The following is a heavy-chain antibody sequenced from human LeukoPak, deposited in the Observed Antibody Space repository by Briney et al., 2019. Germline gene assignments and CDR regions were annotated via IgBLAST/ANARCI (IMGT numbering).Heavy chain of an antibody. Sequence: GGSLRLSCAASGFTFSSYAMSWVRQAPGKGLEWVSAISGSGGSTYYADSVKGRFTISRDNSKNTLYLQMNSLRAEDTAVYYCAKALGYYDFWSGYYLPYYFDYWGQGTLVTVSS. D-gene: IGHD3-3*01. J-gene: IGHJ4*02. CDR3: AKALGYYDFWSGYYLPYYFDY. CDR1: GFTFSSYA. CDR2: ISGSGGST. V-gene: IGHV3-23*01.